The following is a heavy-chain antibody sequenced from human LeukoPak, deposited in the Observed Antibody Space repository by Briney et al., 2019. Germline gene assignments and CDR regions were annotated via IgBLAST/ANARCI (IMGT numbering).Heavy chain of an antibody. CDR2: IYASGTT. D-gene: IGHD1-26*01. CDR1: GGSISSHY. J-gene: IGHJ4*02. CDR3: ARDSGSYDLDY. Sequence: PAETLSLTCTVSGGSISSHYWSWIRQPAGKGLEWIGRIYASGTTNYNPSLKSRVTMSVDTSKNQFSLKLSCVTAAERAVYYCARDSGSYDLDYWGQGTLVTVSS. V-gene: IGHV4-4*07.